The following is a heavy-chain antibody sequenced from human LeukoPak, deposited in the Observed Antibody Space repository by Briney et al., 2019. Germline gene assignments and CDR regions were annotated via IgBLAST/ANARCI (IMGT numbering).Heavy chain of an antibody. CDR2: ISYDGSNK. Sequence: PGRSLRLSCAASGFTFSSYAMHWVRQAPGKGLERVAVISYDGSNKYYADSVKGRFTISRDNSKNTLYLQMNSLRAEDTAVYYCARDFTFGGVIAALDYWGQGTLVTVSS. CDR3: ARDFTFGGVIAALDY. V-gene: IGHV3-30-3*01. D-gene: IGHD3-16*01. J-gene: IGHJ4*02. CDR1: GFTFSSYA.